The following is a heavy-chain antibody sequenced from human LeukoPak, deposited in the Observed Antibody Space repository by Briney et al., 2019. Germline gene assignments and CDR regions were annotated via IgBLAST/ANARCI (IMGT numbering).Heavy chain of an antibody. J-gene: IGHJ6*03. CDR1: GGSISSYY. V-gene: IGHV4-59*01. CDR2: IYYSGST. CDR3: ARALRPDYYYYMDV. Sequence: SETLSLTCTVSGGSISSYYWSWIRQPPGKGLEWIGYIYYSGSTNYNPSLESRVTISVDTSKNQFSLKLSSVTAADTAVYYCARALRPDYYYYMDVWGKGTTVTVSS.